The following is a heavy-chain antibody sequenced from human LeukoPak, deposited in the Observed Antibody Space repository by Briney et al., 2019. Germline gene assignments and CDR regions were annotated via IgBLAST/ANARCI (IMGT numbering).Heavy chain of an antibody. Sequence: GASVTVSCTASGYTFTSYGISWVRQAPGQGLEWMGWISAYNGNTNYAQKLQGRVTMTTDTSTSTAYMELRSLRSDDTAVYYCARDHGGYYDSSGYSWGQGTLVTVSS. V-gene: IGHV1-18*01. CDR1: GYTFTSYG. J-gene: IGHJ5*02. CDR3: ARDHGGYYDSSGYS. D-gene: IGHD3-22*01. CDR2: ISAYNGNT.